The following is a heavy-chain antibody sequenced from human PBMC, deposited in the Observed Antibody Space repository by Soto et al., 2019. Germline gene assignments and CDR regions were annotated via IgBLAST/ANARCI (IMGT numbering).Heavy chain of an antibody. CDR2: IYYSGST. V-gene: IGHV4-61*01. D-gene: IGHD2-15*01. Sequence: QVQLQESGPGLVKPSETLSLTCTVSGGSVSRGSYYWSWIRQPPGKGLEWIGYIYYSGSTNYNPSLKGRVAISVDTSKNRFALKLSSVTAADTAVYCCARGSGPNDAFDIWGQGTMVTVSS. CDR3: ARGSGPNDAFDI. CDR1: GGSVSRGSYY. J-gene: IGHJ3*02.